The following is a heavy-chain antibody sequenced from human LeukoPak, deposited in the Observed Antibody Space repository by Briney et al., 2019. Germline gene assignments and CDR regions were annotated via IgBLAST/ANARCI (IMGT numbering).Heavy chain of an antibody. Sequence: SETLPLTCTVSGGSISNYYWSWIRQPPGKGLEWIAYISYSGSTSYNPSLKSRVTISVDTSKNQFSLKLSSVTAADTAVYYCARQYSSSWIDYWGQGTLVTVSS. CDR3: ARQYSSSWIDY. J-gene: IGHJ4*02. V-gene: IGHV4-59*08. D-gene: IGHD6-13*01. CDR2: ISYSGST. CDR1: GGSISNYY.